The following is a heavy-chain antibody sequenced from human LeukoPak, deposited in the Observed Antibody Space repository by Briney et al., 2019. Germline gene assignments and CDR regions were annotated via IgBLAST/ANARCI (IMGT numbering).Heavy chain of an antibody. CDR1: GSTFSSYS. CDR2: ISSSSSYI. Sequence: GGSLRLSCAASGSTFSSYSMNWVRQAPGKGLEWVSSISSSSSYIYYADSVEGRFTISRDNAKNSLYLQMNSLRAEDTAVYYCARDKGHRGTYSSSSGGYMDVWGKGTTVTVSS. J-gene: IGHJ6*03. D-gene: IGHD6-6*01. V-gene: IGHV3-21*01. CDR3: ARDKGHRGTYSSSSGGYMDV.